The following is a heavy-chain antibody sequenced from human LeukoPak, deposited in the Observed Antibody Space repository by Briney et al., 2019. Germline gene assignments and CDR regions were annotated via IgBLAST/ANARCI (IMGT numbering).Heavy chain of an antibody. D-gene: IGHD5-18*01. V-gene: IGHV1-2*02. Sequence: GASVKVTCKASGYTFTGYYMHWVRQAPGQGLEWMGWINPNSGGTNYAQKFQGRVTMTRDTYISTADMELSRLRSDDTAVYYCAREIYSYGYVYFDYWGQGTLVTVSS. CDR3: AREIYSYGYVYFDY. J-gene: IGHJ4*02. CDR1: GYTFTGYY. CDR2: INPNSGGT.